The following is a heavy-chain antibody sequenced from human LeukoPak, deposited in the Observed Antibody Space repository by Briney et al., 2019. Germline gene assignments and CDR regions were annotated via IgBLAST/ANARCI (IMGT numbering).Heavy chain of an antibody. V-gene: IGHV4-39*01. Sequence: PSETLSLTCTFSGGSISSSSYYWGWIRQPPGKGLEWIGSIYYSGSTYYNPSLKSRVTISVDTSKNQFSLKLSSVTAADTAVYYCARRRGFGELPTREYYFDYWGQGTLVTVSS. D-gene: IGHD3-10*01. CDR3: ARRRGFGELPTREYYFDY. J-gene: IGHJ4*02. CDR1: GGSISSSSYY. CDR2: IYYSGST.